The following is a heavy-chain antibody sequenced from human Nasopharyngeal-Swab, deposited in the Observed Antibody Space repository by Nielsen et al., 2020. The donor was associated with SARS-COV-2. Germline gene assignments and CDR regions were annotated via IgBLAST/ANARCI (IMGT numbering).Heavy chain of an antibody. V-gene: IGHV3-23*01. Sequence: GEALKISWAASGFTFSSYAMSWVRQAPGKGLEWVSAISGSGGSTYYADSVKGRFTISRDNSKNTPYLQMNSLRAEDTAVYYCAKDTALYLAFDIWGQGTMVTVSS. D-gene: IGHD3-9*01. CDR3: AKDTALYLAFDI. CDR2: ISGSGGST. CDR1: GFTFSSYA. J-gene: IGHJ3*02.